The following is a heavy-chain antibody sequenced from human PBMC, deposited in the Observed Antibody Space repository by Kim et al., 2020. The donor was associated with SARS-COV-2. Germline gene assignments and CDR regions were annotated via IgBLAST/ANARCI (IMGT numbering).Heavy chain of an antibody. Sequence: ASVKVSCKASGYTFTGYYMHWVRQAPGQGLEWMGWINPNSGGTNYAQKFQGRVTMTRDTSISTAYMELSRLRSDDTAVYYCASVTEYDFWSGPTYFDYWGQGTLVTVSS. CDR1: GYTFTGYY. CDR2: INPNSGGT. CDR3: ASVTEYDFWSGPTYFDY. V-gene: IGHV1-2*02. J-gene: IGHJ4*02. D-gene: IGHD3-3*01.